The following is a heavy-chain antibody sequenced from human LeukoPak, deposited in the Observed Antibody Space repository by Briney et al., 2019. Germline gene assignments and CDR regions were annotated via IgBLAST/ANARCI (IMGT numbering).Heavy chain of an antibody. D-gene: IGHD5-24*01. J-gene: IGHJ4*02. V-gene: IGHV4-34*01. CDR2: INHSGST. Sequence: SETLSLTCAVYGGSFSGYYWSWIRQPPGKGLEWIGEINHSGSTNYNPSLKSRVTISVDTSKKQFSLKLSSVTAADTAVYYCARGPSRWLQLDYYFDYWGQGTLVTVSS. CDR3: ARGPSRWLQLDYYFDY. CDR1: GGSFSGYY.